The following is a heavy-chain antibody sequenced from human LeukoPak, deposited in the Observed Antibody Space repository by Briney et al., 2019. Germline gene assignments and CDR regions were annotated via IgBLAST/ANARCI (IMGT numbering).Heavy chain of an antibody. D-gene: IGHD2-2*01. CDR2: INHSGST. Sequence: SETLSLTCAVYGGSFSGYYWSWIRQPPGKGLEWIGEINHSGSTNYNPALNSRVTISVDTSKNQFSLKLTSVTAADTAVYYCARGITGVDCSSTSCFTWYYYYYMDVWGKGTTVTVSS. J-gene: IGHJ6*03. CDR1: GGSFSGYY. CDR3: ARGITGVDCSSTSCFTWYYYYYMDV. V-gene: IGHV4-34*01.